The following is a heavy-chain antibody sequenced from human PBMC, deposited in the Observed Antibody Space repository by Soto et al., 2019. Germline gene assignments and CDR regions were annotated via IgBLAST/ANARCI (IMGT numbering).Heavy chain of an antibody. J-gene: IGHJ4*02. Sequence: EVQLLESGGGLVQPGGSLRLSCAASGFTFSRSGMSWVRQAPGKGLEWVSSIGSSGATTYYADSVKGRFTIFRDNSRNTLYLQMNSLRAEDTAIYYCAEVEAIRDWGQGTLVTVSS. V-gene: IGHV3-23*01. D-gene: IGHD2-21*01. CDR1: GFTFSRSG. CDR3: AEVEAIRD. CDR2: IGSSGATT.